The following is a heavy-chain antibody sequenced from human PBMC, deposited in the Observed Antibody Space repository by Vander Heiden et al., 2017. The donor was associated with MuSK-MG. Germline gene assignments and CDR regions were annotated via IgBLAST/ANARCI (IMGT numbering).Heavy chain of an antibody. V-gene: IGHV3-21*01. Sequence: EVQLVESGGGLVKPGGSLRLSCVACGFTFSSSSMNWVRQAQGKGLEWVSSISSTSSPIFYADSVRCRFTISRDNAKNSLYLQVNSLRAEDTALYYCARGGMGATVNDVFDIWGQGTMVTVSS. CDR2: ISSTSSPI. CDR3: ARGGMGATVNDVFDI. J-gene: IGHJ3*02. CDR1: GFTFSSSS. D-gene: IGHD1-26*01.